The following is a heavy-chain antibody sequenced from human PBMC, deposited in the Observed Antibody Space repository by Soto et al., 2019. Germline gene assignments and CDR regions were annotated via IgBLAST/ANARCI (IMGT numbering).Heavy chain of an antibody. CDR2: ISYDGGNK. CDR1: GFTFSSYA. J-gene: IGHJ5*02. Sequence: PGGSLRLSCAASGFTFSSYAMHWVRQAPGKGLEWVAVISYDGGNKYYADSVKGRFTISRDNSKNTLYLHTNSLRAEDTAVYYSAREVFVHSWFDPWGQGTLVTVSS. V-gene: IGHV3-30-3*01. D-gene: IGHD3-16*02. CDR3: AREVFVHSWFDP.